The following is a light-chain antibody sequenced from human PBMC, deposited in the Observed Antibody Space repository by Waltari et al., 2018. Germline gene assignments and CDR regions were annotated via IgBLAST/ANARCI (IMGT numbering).Light chain of an antibody. CDR3: QVWHPDIDPGV. J-gene: IGLJ1*01. Sequence: SYVLTQPPSVSVAPGETARITWGGDNIGSYSVTWSQQKPRQAPVLVIFYDSDRPSGIPARFSGSNSGNTATLTITSVEAGDEARYYCQVWHPDIDPGVFGTGTEVTVL. CDR1: NIGSYS. V-gene: IGLV3-21*04. CDR2: YDS.